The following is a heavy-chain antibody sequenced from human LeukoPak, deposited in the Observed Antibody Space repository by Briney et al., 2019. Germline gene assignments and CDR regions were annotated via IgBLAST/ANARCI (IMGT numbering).Heavy chain of an antibody. CDR3: ARPVVLGAYLRGAYYFDS. J-gene: IGHJ4*02. Sequence: GGSVRLSCAASGFTFSNYGMHWVRQAPGKGLEWVAVIWYDGSDKYHADSVKGRFTISRDNSKNTLYLQMNSLRVEDTAVYYCARPVVLGAYLRGAYYFDSWGQGTLVTVSS. CDR1: GFTFSNYG. CDR2: IWYDGSDK. D-gene: IGHD3-16*01. V-gene: IGHV3-33*01.